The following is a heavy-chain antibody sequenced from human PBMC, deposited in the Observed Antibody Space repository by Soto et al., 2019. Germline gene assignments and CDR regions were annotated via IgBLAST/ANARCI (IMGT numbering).Heavy chain of an antibody. CDR2: IIPIFGTA. Sequence: QVQLVQSGAEVKKPGSSVKVSCKASGGTFSSYAISWVRQAPGQGLEWRGGIIPIFGTANYAQKFQGRVTITADESTSTAYMELSSLRSEDTAVYYWASTKAIAVAGTYGMDVWGQGTTVTVS. CDR3: ASTKAIAVAGTYGMDV. D-gene: IGHD6-19*01. CDR1: GGTFSSYA. J-gene: IGHJ6*02. V-gene: IGHV1-69*12.